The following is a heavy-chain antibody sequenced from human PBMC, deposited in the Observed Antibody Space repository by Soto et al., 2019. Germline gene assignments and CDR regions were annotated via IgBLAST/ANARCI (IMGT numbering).Heavy chain of an antibody. V-gene: IGHV1-69*02. D-gene: IGHD6-13*01. Sequence: QVQLVQSGAEVKKPGSSVKVSCKASGGTFSSYTISWVRQAPGQGLEWMGRIIPILGIANYAQKFQGRVTITADKSTGTAYMELSSLRSEDTAVYYCARSATDPYSSSWYDYWGQGTLVTVSS. CDR1: GGTFSSYT. J-gene: IGHJ4*02. CDR3: ARSATDPYSSSWYDY. CDR2: IIPILGIA.